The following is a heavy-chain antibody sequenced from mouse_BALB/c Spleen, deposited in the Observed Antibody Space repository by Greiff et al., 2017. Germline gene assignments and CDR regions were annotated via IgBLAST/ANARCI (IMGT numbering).Heavy chain of an antibody. CDR1: GFTFSSYA. CDR3: ARGLPRFAY. J-gene: IGHJ3*01. Sequence: EVKLMESGGGLVQPGGSLKLSCAASGFTFSSYAMSWVRQSPEKRLEWVAEISSGGSYTYYPDTVTGRFTISRDNAKNTLYLEMSSLRSEATAMYYCARGLPRFAYWGQGTLVTVAA. D-gene: IGHD2-4*01. V-gene: IGHV5-9-4*01. CDR2: ISSGGSYT.